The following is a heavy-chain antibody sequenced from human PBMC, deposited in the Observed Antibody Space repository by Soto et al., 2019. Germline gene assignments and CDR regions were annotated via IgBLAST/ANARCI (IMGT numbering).Heavy chain of an antibody. CDR3: ARDRFSSSWLPQPIYYFDY. CDR2: IWYDGSNK. J-gene: IGHJ4*02. V-gene: IGHV3-33*01. CDR1: GFTFSSYG. D-gene: IGHD6-13*01. Sequence: QVQLVESGGGVVQPGRSLRLSCAASGFTFSSYGMHWVRQAPGKGLEWVAVIWYDGSNKYYADSVKGRFTISRDNSKNPLYLQMNSLRAEDTAVYYCARDRFSSSWLPQPIYYFDYWGQGTLVTVSS.